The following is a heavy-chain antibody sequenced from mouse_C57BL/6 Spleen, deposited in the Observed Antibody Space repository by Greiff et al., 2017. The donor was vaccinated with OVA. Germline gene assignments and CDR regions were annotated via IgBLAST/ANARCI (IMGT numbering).Heavy chain of an antibody. CDR3: ARRVKTTVVANYFDY. V-gene: IGHV5-6*02. J-gene: IGHJ2*01. CDR1: GFTFSSYG. Sequence: EVKVVESGGDLVKPGGSLKLSCAASGFTFSSYGMSWVRQTPDKRLEWVATISSGGSYTYYPDSVKGRFTISRDNAKNTLYLQMSSLKSEDTAMYYCARRVKTTVVANYFDYWGQGTTLTVSS. CDR2: ISSGGSYT. D-gene: IGHD1-1*01.